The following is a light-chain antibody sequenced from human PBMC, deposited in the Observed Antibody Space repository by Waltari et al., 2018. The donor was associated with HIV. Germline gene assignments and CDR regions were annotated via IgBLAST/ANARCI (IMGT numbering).Light chain of an antibody. CDR2: EVS. V-gene: IGLV2-14*01. CDR1: SSDVGGYNH. Sequence: QSALTQPASVSGSPGPSITFSCTGTSSDVGGYNHVSWYQQHPGKAPKLMIYEVSNRPSGVSNRFSGSKSGNTASLTISGLQAEDEADYYCSSYTSSSTPVFGGGTKLTVL. CDR3: SSYTSSSTPV. J-gene: IGLJ2*01.